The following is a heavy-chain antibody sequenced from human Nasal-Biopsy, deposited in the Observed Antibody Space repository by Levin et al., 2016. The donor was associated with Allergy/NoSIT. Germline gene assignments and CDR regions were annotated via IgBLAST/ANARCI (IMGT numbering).Heavy chain of an antibody. J-gene: IGHJ6*03. CDR1: GGSISSYY. D-gene: IGHD1-14*01. V-gene: IGHV4-59*01. CDR2: IYYRGST. Sequence: SETLSLTCSISGGSISSYYWTWVRQSPGKGLEWIGYIYYRGSTNYNPSLKSRLTISVDTSRNQFSLQLTSVTAADTALYYCARAPGGNHDHFMDVWGRGTTVTVSS. CDR3: ARAPGGNHDHFMDV.